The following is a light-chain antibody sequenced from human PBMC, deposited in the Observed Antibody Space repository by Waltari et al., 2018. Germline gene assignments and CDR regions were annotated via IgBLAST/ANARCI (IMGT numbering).Light chain of an antibody. CDR1: QSVSNN. CDR3: QHYNNWPPLFT. CDR2: GAS. V-gene: IGKV3-15*01. Sequence: EIVMTQSPATLFVPPGERATLPGRASQSVSNNLAWYQQKPGQAPRLLIYGASNRATGIPARFSGSGSGTEFTLTISSLQSEDFAVYYCQHYNNWPPLFTFGPGTKVDIK. J-gene: IGKJ3*01.